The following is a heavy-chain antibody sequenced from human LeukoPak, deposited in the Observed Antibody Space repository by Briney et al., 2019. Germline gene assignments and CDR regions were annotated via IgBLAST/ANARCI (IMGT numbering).Heavy chain of an antibody. CDR3: ARVVAAVALRDYHYVDV. CDR1: GFTVSSRS. Sequence: GGSLRLSCAASGFTVSSRSMNWVRQAPGKGVECVSIIYSGEVTSYADSVKGRFTISRDSGTNTLFLQMDNLRADDTAVYYCARVVAAVALRDYHYVDVWGKGTTVTVSS. V-gene: IGHV3-53*01. J-gene: IGHJ6*03. CDR2: IYSGEVT. D-gene: IGHD2-15*01.